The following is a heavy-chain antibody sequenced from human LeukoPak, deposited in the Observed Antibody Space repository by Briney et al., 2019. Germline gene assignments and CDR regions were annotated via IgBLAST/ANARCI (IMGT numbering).Heavy chain of an antibody. CDR3: ARDKSGWSIGWYFDL. CDR2: ISSSSSTI. D-gene: IGHD6-19*01. J-gene: IGHJ2*01. V-gene: IGHV3-48*04. CDR1: GFTFSSYS. Sequence: TGGSLRLSCAASGFTFSSYSMNWVRQAPGKGLEWVSYISSSSSTIYYADSVKGRFTISRDNAKNSLYLQMNSLRAEDTAVYYCARDKSGWSIGWYFDLWGRGTLVTVSS.